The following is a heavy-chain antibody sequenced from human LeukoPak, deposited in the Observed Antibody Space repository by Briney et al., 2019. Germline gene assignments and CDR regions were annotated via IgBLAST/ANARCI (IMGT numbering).Heavy chain of an antibody. CDR1: GGSISSYY. V-gene: IGHV4-39*07. D-gene: IGHD3-10*01. CDR3: AKSNGYGLVDI. Sequence: SETLSLTCTVSGGSISSYYWGWVRQPPGKGLEWIGNIFYSGSTYYSPSLKSRVTISLDTSRNQFSLKLDSVTAADTAVYYCAKSNGYGLVDIWGQGTMVTVSS. J-gene: IGHJ3*02. CDR2: IFYSGST.